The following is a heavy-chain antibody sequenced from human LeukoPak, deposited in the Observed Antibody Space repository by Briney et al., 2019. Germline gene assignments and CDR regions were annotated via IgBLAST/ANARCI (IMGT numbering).Heavy chain of an antibody. CDR2: ISASGYST. Sequence: GGSLRLSCAASGFTFSSFAMGWVRQAPGKGLEWVSPISASGYSTNYADSVKGRFTISRDNSKNTLYLQMNSLRAEDTAVYYCAKDPSIAARPSYFDYWGQGTLVTVSS. J-gene: IGHJ4*02. D-gene: IGHD6-6*01. V-gene: IGHV3-23*01. CDR3: AKDPSIAARPSYFDY. CDR1: GFTFSSFA.